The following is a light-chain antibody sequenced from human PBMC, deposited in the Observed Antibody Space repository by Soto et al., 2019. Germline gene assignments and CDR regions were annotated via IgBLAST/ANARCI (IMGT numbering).Light chain of an antibody. CDR3: LLLYTDARV. J-gene: IGLJ3*02. V-gene: IGLV7-46*01. CDR1: TGAVTSGHY. CDR2: DTS. Sequence: QAVVTQEPSLTVSPGGTVTLTCGSSTGAVTSGHYPYWFQQKPGQAPRTLIYDTSIKHSWTPARFSGSLLGGKAALTLSGAQPEDEADYYCLLLYTDARVFGGGTKLTAL.